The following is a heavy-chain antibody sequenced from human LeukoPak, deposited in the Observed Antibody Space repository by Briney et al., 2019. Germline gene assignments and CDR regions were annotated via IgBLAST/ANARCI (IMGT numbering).Heavy chain of an antibody. D-gene: IGHD5-12*01. V-gene: IGHV4-59*01. J-gene: IGHJ3*02. CDR3: ARDIVATNGGAFDI. Sequence: SETLSLTCTVSGGSIRSYYWSWIRQPPGKGLEWIGYIFHSGSTTFNPSLKSRVTISVDTSKNHFSLKLNSVTAADTAVYYCARDIVATNGGAFDIWGQGTMVTVSS. CDR1: GGSIRSYY. CDR2: IFHSGST.